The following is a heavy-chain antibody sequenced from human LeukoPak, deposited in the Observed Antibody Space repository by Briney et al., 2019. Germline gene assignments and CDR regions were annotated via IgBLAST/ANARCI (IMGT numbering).Heavy chain of an antibody. J-gene: IGHJ4*02. CDR1: GGSFSGYY. D-gene: IGHD5-24*01. CDR2: INHSGST. Sequence: PSETLSLTCAVYGGSFSGYYWSWIRQPPGKGLEWIGEINHSGSTNYNPSLKSRVTISVDTSKNQFSLKLSSVTAADTGIYCCARARDGRLFDYWGQGTLVTVSS. V-gene: IGHV4-34*01. CDR3: ARARDGRLFDY.